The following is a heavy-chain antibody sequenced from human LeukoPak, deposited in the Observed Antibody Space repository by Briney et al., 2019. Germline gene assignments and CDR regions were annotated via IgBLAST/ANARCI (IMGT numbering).Heavy chain of an antibody. CDR2: IWYDGSNK. CDR3: ARLYGTYPGWFDP. Sequence: GGSLRLSCAASGFTFSSYGMHWVRQAPGKGLEWVAVIWYDGSNKYYADSVKGRFTISRDNSKNTLYLQMNSLRAEDTAVYYCARLYGTYPGWFDPWGQRTLVTVSS. V-gene: IGHV3-33*01. J-gene: IGHJ5*02. CDR1: GFTFSSYG. D-gene: IGHD4-17*01.